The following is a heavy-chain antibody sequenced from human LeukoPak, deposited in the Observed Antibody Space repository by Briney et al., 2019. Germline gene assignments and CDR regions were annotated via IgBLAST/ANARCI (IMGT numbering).Heavy chain of an antibody. J-gene: IGHJ4*02. CDR3: ASAAAAGKYSSYFDY. CDR1: GGTFSIYA. Sequence: GASVKVSFTASGGTFSIYAISWVRQAPGQGLEWMGGIIPIFGTANYAQKFQGRVTITADESTSTAYMELSSLRSEDTAVYYCASAAAAGKYSSYFDYWGQGTLVTVSS. V-gene: IGHV1-69*01. CDR2: IIPIFGTA. D-gene: IGHD6-13*01.